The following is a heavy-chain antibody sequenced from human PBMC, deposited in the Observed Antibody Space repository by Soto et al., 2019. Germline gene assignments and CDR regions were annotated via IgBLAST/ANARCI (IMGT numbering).Heavy chain of an antibody. Sequence: ALRLSCAASGFTFSSYGMHWVRQAPGKGLEWVAVISYDGSNKYYADSVKGRFTISRDNSKNTLYLQMNSLRAEDTAVYYCAKDGGYSGYELEYYYYGMDVWGQGTTVTVSS. D-gene: IGHD5-12*01. CDR1: GFTFSSYG. J-gene: IGHJ6*02. CDR2: ISYDGSNK. V-gene: IGHV3-30*18. CDR3: AKDGGYSGYELEYYYYGMDV.